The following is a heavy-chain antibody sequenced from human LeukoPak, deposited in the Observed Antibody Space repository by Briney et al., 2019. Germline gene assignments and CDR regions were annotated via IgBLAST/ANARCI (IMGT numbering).Heavy chain of an antibody. CDR1: GYSISSYY. J-gene: IGHJ6*03. V-gene: IGHV4-59*01. Sequence: SETLSLTCTVSGYSISSYYWSWIRQPPGKGLEWIGYIYYSGSTNYNPSLKSRVTISVDTSKNQFSLKLSSVTAADTAVYYCARGSGSYWPYYYYMDVWGKGTTVTVSS. CDR2: IYYSGST. D-gene: IGHD1-26*01. CDR3: ARGSGSYWPYYYYMDV.